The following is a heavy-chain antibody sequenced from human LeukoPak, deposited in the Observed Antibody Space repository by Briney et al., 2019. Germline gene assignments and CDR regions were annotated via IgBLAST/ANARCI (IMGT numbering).Heavy chain of an antibody. Sequence: GGSLRLSCAASGFTFSSYEMNWVRQAPGKGLGWVSYISSSSSYIYYADSVKGRFTISRDNAKNSLYLQMNSLRAEDTAVYYCARSVATGEFDLWGRGTLVTVSS. CDR1: GFTFSSYE. J-gene: IGHJ2*01. V-gene: IGHV3-21*05. CDR3: ARSVATGEFDL. D-gene: IGHD5-12*01. CDR2: ISSSSSYI.